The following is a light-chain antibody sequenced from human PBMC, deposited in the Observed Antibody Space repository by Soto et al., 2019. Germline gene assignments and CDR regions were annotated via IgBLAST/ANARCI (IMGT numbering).Light chain of an antibody. CDR2: WAS. CDR3: QQIYTIPLT. CDR1: PSVLHSSNNKNY. J-gene: IGKJ4*01. V-gene: IGKV4-1*01. Sequence: IWTTQAPDFLAVALGERGPPQLQAIPSVLHSSNNKNYLAWYQQKPGQPPKLLIYWASTRESGVPDRFSGSGSGTDFTLTFSSLQAEDVAVYYCQQIYTIPLTFGGGTKVDNK.